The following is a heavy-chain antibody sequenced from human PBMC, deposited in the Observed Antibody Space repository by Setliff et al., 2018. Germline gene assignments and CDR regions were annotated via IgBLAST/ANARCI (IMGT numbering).Heavy chain of an antibody. CDR1: GYTFTRYG. CDR3: AKGGNITRETYYYYGMDV. CDR2: IGPYNGNT. J-gene: IGHJ6*02. V-gene: IGHV1-18*01. D-gene: IGHD1-20*01. Sequence: ASVKVSCKASGYTFTRYGISWVRQAPGKGFEWMGWIGPYNGNTYYAQKFQGRVAITTDTSTSTAYMELRSLRSDGTAVYYCAKGGNITRETYYYYGMDVWGQGTTVTVSS.